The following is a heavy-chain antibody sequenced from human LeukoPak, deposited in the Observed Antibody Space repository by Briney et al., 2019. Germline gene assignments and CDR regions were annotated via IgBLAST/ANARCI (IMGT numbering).Heavy chain of an antibody. J-gene: IGHJ3*02. CDR3: ARERFKGAFDI. V-gene: IGHV1-18*01. Sequence: ASVKVSCKASGFTFTTYDINWVRQAPGQGPEWMGWTSTYTGSTNYAQKLQGRVTMTTDTSTSTAYMELRSLRSDDTAVYYCARERFKGAFDIWGQGTMVTVSS. CDR2: TSTYTGST. CDR1: GFTFTTYD.